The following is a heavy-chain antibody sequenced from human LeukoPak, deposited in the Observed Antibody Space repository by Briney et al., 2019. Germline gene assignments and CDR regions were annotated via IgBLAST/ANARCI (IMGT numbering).Heavy chain of an antibody. Sequence: SETLSLTCSVSGGSIRSSSYCWGWIRQPPGKGLEWIGSMYCSGSTYYNPSLKSRVTISVDTSKNQFSLKLSSVTAADTAMYYCAREKIGTGTVLGKDYYYMDVWGKGTTVTVSS. CDR1: GGSIRSSSYC. D-gene: IGHD3-16*01. V-gene: IGHV4-39*07. CDR2: MYCSGST. CDR3: AREKIGTGTVLGKDYYYMDV. J-gene: IGHJ6*03.